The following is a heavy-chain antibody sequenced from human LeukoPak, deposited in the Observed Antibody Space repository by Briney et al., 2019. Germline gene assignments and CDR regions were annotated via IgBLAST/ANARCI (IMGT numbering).Heavy chain of an antibody. CDR1: GFIFSDYY. D-gene: IGHD6-6*01. J-gene: IGHJ4*02. CDR3: ASGSSSVGY. V-gene: IGHV3-11*01. Sequence: GGSLRLSCAASGFIFSDYYMSWIRQTPGKGLEWISYISNSDNDIYYAGSVKGRFTISRDNTRNSLFLQMNSLRPDDTAVYYCASGSSSVGYWGQGPLVTVSP. CDR2: ISNSDNDI.